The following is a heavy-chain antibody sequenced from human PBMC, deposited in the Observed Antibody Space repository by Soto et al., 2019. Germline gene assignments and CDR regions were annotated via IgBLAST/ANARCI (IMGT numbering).Heavy chain of an antibody. V-gene: IGHV4-39*01. J-gene: IGHJ4*02. D-gene: IGHD5-12*01. CDR1: GGSISTGTYY. CDR3: ARNEGATDGFFDY. Sequence: SETLSLTCTVSGGSISTGTYYWGWIRQPPGKGLEWIGNIYFSGRTHYTPSLKSRVTISVDTSKSQFSLKLSSVTATDTALYYCARNEGATDGFFDYWGQGSLVTVSS. CDR2: IYFSGRT.